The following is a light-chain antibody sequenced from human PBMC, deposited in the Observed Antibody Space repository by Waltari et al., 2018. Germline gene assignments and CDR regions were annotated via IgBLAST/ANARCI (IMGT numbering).Light chain of an antibody. CDR2: SVT. CDR3: CSYAGRYTMI. Sequence: QSALTQPRSVSGSPGQTVTISCTGTNNDIGEYKYVSWFQLHPGKPPKLIIYSVTDRPSGVAHRSSGSTSGSTASLPISGLQPEDEGDYFCCSYAGRYTMIFGGGTRLTVL. V-gene: IGLV2-11*01. J-gene: IGLJ2*01. CDR1: NNDIGEYKY.